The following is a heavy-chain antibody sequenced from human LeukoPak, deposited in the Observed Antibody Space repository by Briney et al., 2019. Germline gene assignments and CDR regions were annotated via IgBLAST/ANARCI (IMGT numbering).Heavy chain of an antibody. CDR2: IYPGDSDT. V-gene: IGHV5-51*01. CDR1: GYSFTSYW. J-gene: IGHJ4*02. D-gene: IGHD3-3*01. CDR3: ARCRSVWSGYSSSYYFDY. Sequence: GESLKISCKGSGYSFTSYWIGGWRQMPGKGLEWMGIIYPGDSDTRYSPSFQGQVTISADKSISTAYLQWSSLKASDTAMYYCARCRSVWSGYSSSYYFDYWGQGTLVTVSS.